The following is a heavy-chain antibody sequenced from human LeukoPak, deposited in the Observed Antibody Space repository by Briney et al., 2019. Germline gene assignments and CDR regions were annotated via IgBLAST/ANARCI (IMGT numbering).Heavy chain of an antibody. J-gene: IGHJ4*02. Sequence: GGSLRLSCAASGFTFSSYAMSWVRQAPGKGLEWVSAISGSGGSTYYADSVKGRFTISRDNSKNTLYLQMNSLRAEDTAVYYCAKSGRRWVLLRNYFDYWGQGTLVTVSS. CDR2: ISGSGGST. CDR3: AKSGRRWVLLRNYFDY. D-gene: IGHD1-26*01. CDR1: GFTFSSYA. V-gene: IGHV3-23*01.